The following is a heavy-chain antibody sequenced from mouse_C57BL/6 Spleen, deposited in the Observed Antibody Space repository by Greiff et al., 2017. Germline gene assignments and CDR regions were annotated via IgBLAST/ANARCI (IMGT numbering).Heavy chain of an antibody. Sequence: QVQLQQPGAELVKPGASVKLSCKASGYTFTSYWMQWVKQRPGQGLEWIGEIDPSDSYTNYNQKFKGKATLTVDTSSSTAYMQLSSLTSEDSAVYYCARRDWDGGFDYWGQGTTLTVSS. V-gene: IGHV1-50*01. CDR2: IDPSDSYT. D-gene: IGHD4-1*01. CDR3: ARRDWDGGFDY. CDR1: GYTFTSYW. J-gene: IGHJ2*01.